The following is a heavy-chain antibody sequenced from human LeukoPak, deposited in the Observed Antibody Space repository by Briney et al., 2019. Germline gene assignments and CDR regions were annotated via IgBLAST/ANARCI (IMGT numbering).Heavy chain of an antibody. Sequence: GGSLKLSCAASGFTFSGAAMHWVRQASGKGPEWVGRIRSKANNYATAYAASVKDRFTISRDDSKNMAYLQMNSLKTEDTAVYSCTRDLVGTTAGYWGQGTLVTVSS. D-gene: IGHD1-26*01. V-gene: IGHV3-73*01. CDR3: TRDLVGTTAGY. CDR1: GFTFSGAA. J-gene: IGHJ4*02. CDR2: IRSKANNYAT.